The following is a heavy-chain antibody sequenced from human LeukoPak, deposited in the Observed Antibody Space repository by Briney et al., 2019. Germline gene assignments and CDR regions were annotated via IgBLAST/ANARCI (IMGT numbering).Heavy chain of an antibody. CDR1: GFTFSDYW. CDR3: ARVGAWELQRVFEN. CDR2: VGRDGSEK. D-gene: IGHD1-26*01. J-gene: IGHJ4*02. Sequence: PGGSLRLSCAASGFTFSDYWMTWVRQVPGKGLAWVANVGRDGSEKNYVDSVKGRFTISRDNAKKSLSLEMNSLRVEDTALYYCARVGAWELQRVFENWGQGTLVTVSS. V-gene: IGHV3-7*01.